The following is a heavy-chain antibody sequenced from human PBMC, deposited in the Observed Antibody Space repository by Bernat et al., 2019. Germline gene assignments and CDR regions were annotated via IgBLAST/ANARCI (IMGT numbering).Heavy chain of an antibody. V-gene: IGHV3-30*18. Sequence: QVQLVESGGGVVQPGRSLRLSCAASGFTFSSYGMHWVRQAPGKGLEWVAVISYDGSNKYYADSVKGRFTISRDNSKNTLYLQMNSLRAEDTAVYYCAKDPSYCSGGSCYVFWYFDLWGRGTLVTVSS. J-gene: IGHJ2*01. D-gene: IGHD2-15*01. CDR2: ISYDGSNK. CDR1: GFTFSSYG. CDR3: AKDPSYCSGGSCYVFWYFDL.